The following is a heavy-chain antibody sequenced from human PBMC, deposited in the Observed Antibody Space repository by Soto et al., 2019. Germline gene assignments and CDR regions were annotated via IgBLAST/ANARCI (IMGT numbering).Heavy chain of an antibody. Sequence: VHLVQSGAEMKKPGASVKVSCKASGYTFTSYAIHWVRQAPGQTLEWMGWINAGNGNTKYSEKFQGRVTITRDTSASTAYMELSSLISEDTAVYYCAKDFDYYYYAMDVWGQGTTVTVSS. CDR2: INAGNGNT. J-gene: IGHJ6*02. V-gene: IGHV1-3*01. D-gene: IGHD3-3*01. CDR3: AKDFDYYYYAMDV. CDR1: GYTFTSYA.